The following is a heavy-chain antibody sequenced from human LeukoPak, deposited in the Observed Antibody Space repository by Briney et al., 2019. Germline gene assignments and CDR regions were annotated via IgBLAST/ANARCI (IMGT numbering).Heavy chain of an antibody. CDR3: GRVDRGTLLTAYYYYGMDV. Sequence: SVKVSCKASGGTFSSYAISWVRQAPGQGLEWMGRIIPILGIANYAQKFQGRVTITADKSTSTAYVELSSLRSEDTAVYYCGRVDRGTLLTAYYYYGMDVWGQGTTVTVSS. CDR1: GGTFSSYA. CDR2: IIPILGIA. V-gene: IGHV1-69*04. J-gene: IGHJ6*02. D-gene: IGHD3-9*01.